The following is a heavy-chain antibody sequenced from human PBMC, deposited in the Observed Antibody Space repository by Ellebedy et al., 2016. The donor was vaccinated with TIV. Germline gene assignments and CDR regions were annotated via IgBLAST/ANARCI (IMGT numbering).Heavy chain of an antibody. CDR1: GDSISGSSSY. V-gene: IGHV4-39*07. J-gene: IGHJ4*02. Sequence: SETLSLTXTVSGDSISGSSSYWAWIRQPPGKGLEWIGTIYYTGMTYSNPSLESRLAILVDTSKNQFSLNLSSVTAADTAVYYCAKDGGFSSGWYNYWGQGTLVTVSS. CDR3: AKDGGFSSGWYNY. CDR2: IYYTGMT. D-gene: IGHD6-19*01.